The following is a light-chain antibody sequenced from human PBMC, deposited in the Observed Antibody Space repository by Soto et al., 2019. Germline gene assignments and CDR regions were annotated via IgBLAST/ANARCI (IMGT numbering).Light chain of an antibody. CDR1: QSVSSSY. V-gene: IGKV3-20*01. J-gene: IGKJ1*01. CDR2: GAS. CDR3: QQYGSSPWWT. Sequence: EIVLTQSPGTLSLSPGERATLSCRASQSVSSSYLAWYQQKPGQAPSLLIYGASRRATGIPDRFSGSGSGTEFTLTISRLEPEDFAVYYCQQYGSSPWWTFGQGTKVEIK.